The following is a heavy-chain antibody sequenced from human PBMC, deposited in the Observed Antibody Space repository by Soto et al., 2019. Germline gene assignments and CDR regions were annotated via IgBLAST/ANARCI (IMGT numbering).Heavy chain of an antibody. D-gene: IGHD5-12*01. CDR3: VKDRVPGAYGNYYGMDV. Sequence: SETLSLTCTVSGGSISSYYWSWIRQPAGKGLEWIGRIYTSGSTNYNPSLKSRVTMSVDTSKNQFSLKLSSVTAEDTAIYYCVKDRVPGAYGNYYGMDVWGQGTTVTV. CDR2: IYTSGST. J-gene: IGHJ6*02. CDR1: GGSISSYY. V-gene: IGHV4-4*07.